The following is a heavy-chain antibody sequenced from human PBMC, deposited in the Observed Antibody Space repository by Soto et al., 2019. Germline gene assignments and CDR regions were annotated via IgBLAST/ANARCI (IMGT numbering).Heavy chain of an antibody. CDR1: GESFSDFY. CDR3: ARGRGYCINTSCSVGVWFDP. J-gene: IGHJ5*02. Sequence: QVQLQQWGAGLLKPSETLSLTCAVYGESFSDFYWSWIRQPPGKGLEWIGEINHSGNTNYNLSLKSRVTISVDTSKNQFSLKLSSVTAADTAIYYCARGRGYCINTSCSVGVWFDPWGQGTLVTVSS. D-gene: IGHD2-2*01. CDR2: INHSGNT. V-gene: IGHV4-34*01.